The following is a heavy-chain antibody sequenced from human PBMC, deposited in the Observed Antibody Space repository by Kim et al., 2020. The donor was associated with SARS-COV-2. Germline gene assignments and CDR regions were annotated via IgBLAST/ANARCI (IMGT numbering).Heavy chain of an antibody. V-gene: IGHV3-23*01. J-gene: IGHJ4*02. CDR3: AKWRHSGSYLDY. Sequence: YYADSVKGRFTISRDNSKNTLYLQMNSLRAEDTAVYYCAKWRHSGSYLDYWGQGTLVTVSS. D-gene: IGHD1-26*01.